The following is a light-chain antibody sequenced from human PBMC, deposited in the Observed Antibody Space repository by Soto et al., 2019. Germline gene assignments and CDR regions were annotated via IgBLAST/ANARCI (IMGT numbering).Light chain of an antibody. CDR2: DVT. Sequence: QSVLTQPASVSGSPGQSITISCTGTSSDIGAYNYVSWYQLHPGKAPKLIIFDVTYRPSGVSSRFSGYKSGNTASLTISGLQAEDEADYYCSSYSTRSTLFGGGTKLTVL. CDR3: SSYSTRSTL. CDR1: SSDIGAYNY. V-gene: IGLV2-14*03. J-gene: IGLJ2*01.